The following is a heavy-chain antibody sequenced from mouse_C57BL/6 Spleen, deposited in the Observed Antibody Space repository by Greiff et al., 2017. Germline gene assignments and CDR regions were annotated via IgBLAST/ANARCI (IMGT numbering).Heavy chain of an antibody. CDR1: GYTFTDYY. Sequence: VQLQQSGAELVRPGASVKLSCKASGYTFTDYYINWVKQRPGQGLEWIARIYPGSGNTYYNEKFKGKATLTAEKSSSTAYMQLSSLTSEDSAVYFCAREVGLSYYFDFWGQGTTLTVSS. D-gene: IGHD1-1*02. J-gene: IGHJ2*01. CDR3: AREVGLSYYFDF. CDR2: IYPGSGNT. V-gene: IGHV1-76*01.